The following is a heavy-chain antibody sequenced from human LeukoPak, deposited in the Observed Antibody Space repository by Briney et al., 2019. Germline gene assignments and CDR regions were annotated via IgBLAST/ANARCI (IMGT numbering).Heavy chain of an antibody. D-gene: IGHD3-10*01. V-gene: IGHV3-48*01. CDR1: GFALSNYN. Sequence: GGSLRLSCAASGFALSNYNVNWVRQAPGKGLEWISYISYSGNSIYYADSVKGRFTISRDNSKNTLYLQMNSLRAEDTAVYYCAKSNYYGSGRPDYWGQGTLVTVSS. CDR3: AKSNYYGSGRPDY. J-gene: IGHJ4*02. CDR2: ISYSGNSI.